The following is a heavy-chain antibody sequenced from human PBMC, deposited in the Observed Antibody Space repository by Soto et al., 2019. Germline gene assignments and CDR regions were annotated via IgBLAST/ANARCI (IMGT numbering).Heavy chain of an antibody. CDR2: ISWNSETI. CDR3: AKDMKWGGMTTIHYFDS. CDR1: GYTVDEYA. V-gene: IGHV3-9*01. D-gene: IGHD4-17*01. Sequence: EVQLVESGGGLVQPGRTLRLSCAASGYTVDEYAMHWVQQARGKDMEGVSGISWNSETIDYADSVKGRFTISRDNAKSSLFLQMNSLRPDDTALYYCAKDMKWGGMTTIHYFDSWGQGTLVTVSS. J-gene: IGHJ4*02.